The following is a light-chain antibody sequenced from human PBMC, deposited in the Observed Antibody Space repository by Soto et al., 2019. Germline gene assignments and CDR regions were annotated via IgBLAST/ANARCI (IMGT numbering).Light chain of an antibody. V-gene: IGLV2-14*01. Sequence: SALTHPASESGSPGQSIAISCAGTSSDVGGYNYVSWYQQHPGKAPKLMIYDVSNRPSGVSNRFSGSKSGNTASLTISGLQAEDEADYYCSSYTTSSTYVFGTGTKVTV. CDR3: SSYTTSSTYV. J-gene: IGLJ1*01. CDR1: SSDVGGYNY. CDR2: DVS.